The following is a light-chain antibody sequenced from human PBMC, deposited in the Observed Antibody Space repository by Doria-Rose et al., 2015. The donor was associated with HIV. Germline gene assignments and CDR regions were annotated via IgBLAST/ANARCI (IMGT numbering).Light chain of an antibody. CDR3: QQRSNWPPIFT. Sequence: PGERAALSCRASQSVSSNLAWYQQKPGQAPRLLIYDASNRATGIPARFSGSGSGTDFTLTISSLEPEDFAVYFCQQRSNWPPIFTFGPGTKVDI. V-gene: IGKV3-11*01. CDR2: DAS. J-gene: IGKJ3*01. CDR1: QSVSSN.